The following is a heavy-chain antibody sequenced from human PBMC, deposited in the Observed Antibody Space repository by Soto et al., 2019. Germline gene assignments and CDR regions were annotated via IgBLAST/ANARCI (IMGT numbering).Heavy chain of an antibody. J-gene: IGHJ6*02. CDR1: GYTFTNYD. Sequence: QVHLVQSGAEVKKPGASVKVSCKASGYTFTNYDINWVRQAPGQGLEWMGWISTYTGNTNYAQKLQGRVTMTTDTPKSTAYMELSGLRSDDRAGYSGAWRYYEGRGGPEAGGMDVWGQGTTVPVS. V-gene: IGHV1-18*01. CDR2: ISTYTGNT. D-gene: IGHD3-10*02. CDR3: AWRYYEGRGGPEAGGMDV.